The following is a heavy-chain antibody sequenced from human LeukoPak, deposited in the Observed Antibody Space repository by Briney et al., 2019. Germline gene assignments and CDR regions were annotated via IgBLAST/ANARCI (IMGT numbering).Heavy chain of an antibody. CDR3: ARDGDSIYCSGTSCPIWFDP. Sequence: SVKVSCKASGGTFSSYAISWVRQAPGQGLEWMGRIIPIFGTANYAQKFQGRVTITTDESTSTAYMELSSLRSEDTAVYYCARDGDSIYCSGTSCPIWFDPWGQGTLVTVSS. CDR1: GGTFSSYA. D-gene: IGHD2-2*01. J-gene: IGHJ5*02. CDR2: IIPIFGTA. V-gene: IGHV1-69*05.